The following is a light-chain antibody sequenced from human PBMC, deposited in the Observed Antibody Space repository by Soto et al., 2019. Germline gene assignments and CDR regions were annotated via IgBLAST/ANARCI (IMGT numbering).Light chain of an antibody. Sequence: EIVMTQSPGTLSVSPGERATLSCRASQSVSSNLAWYQQKLGQAPRLLIYGASTRATGIPARFSGSGSGTEFTLNISSLQSEDFAVYYCQQYNNWPPWTFGQGTKVEIK. CDR1: QSVSSN. CDR3: QQYNNWPPWT. CDR2: GAS. J-gene: IGKJ1*01. V-gene: IGKV3-15*01.